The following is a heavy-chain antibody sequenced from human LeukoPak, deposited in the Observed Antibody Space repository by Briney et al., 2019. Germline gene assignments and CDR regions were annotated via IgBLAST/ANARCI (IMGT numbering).Heavy chain of an antibody. CDR1: GYSFTSYW. D-gene: IGHD3-10*01. Sequence: GESLKISCKGSGYSFTSYWIGWVRQMPGKGLEWMGIIYPDDSDTRYSPSFQGQVTISADKSISTAYLQWSSLKASDTAMYYCARPYGGGSGSYYLDYWGQGTLVTVSS. CDR3: ARPYGGGSGSYYLDY. V-gene: IGHV5-51*01. CDR2: IYPDDSDT. J-gene: IGHJ4*02.